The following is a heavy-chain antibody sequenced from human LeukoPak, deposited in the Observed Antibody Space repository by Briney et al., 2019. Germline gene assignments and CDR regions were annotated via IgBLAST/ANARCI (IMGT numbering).Heavy chain of an antibody. Sequence: SETLSLTCTVSGGSISSYYWSWIRQPAGKGLEWIGRIYTSGSTNYNPSLKSRVTMSVDTSKNQFSLKLSSVPAADTAVYYCARVGIFGGVLTFYYYYMDVWGKGTTVTVSS. D-gene: IGHD3-3*01. CDR2: IYTSGST. CDR1: GGSISSYY. V-gene: IGHV4-4*07. CDR3: ARVGIFGGVLTFYYYYMDV. J-gene: IGHJ6*03.